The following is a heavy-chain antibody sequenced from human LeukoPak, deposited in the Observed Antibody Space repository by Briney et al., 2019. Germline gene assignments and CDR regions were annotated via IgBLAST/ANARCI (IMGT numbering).Heavy chain of an antibody. Sequence: ASVKVSCKASGYTFTSYYVHWVRQAPGQGLEWVGTINPSGGSTRYAQKFQGRVTMTRVTSTSTVYMELYSLRSEDTAVYYSARSYDYGDHFDYWGQGTLVTVSS. CDR3: ARSYDYGDHFDY. CDR1: GYTFTSYY. J-gene: IGHJ4*02. CDR2: INPSGGST. V-gene: IGHV1-46*01. D-gene: IGHD4-17*01.